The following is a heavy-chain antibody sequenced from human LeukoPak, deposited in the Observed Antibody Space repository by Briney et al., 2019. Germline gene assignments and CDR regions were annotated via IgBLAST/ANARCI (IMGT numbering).Heavy chain of an antibody. D-gene: IGHD1-26*01. CDR2: IKQDGSEK. J-gene: IGHJ4*02. CDR3: ARAHSGSYYAPYYFDY. CDR1: GFTFSSYW. V-gene: IGHV3-7*01. Sequence: GGSLRLSCAASGFTFSSYWMSWVRQAPGKGLEWVANIKQDGSEKYYVDSVKGRFTISRDNAKNSLYLQMNSLRAEDTAVYYCARAHSGSYYAPYYFDYWGQGTLVTVSS.